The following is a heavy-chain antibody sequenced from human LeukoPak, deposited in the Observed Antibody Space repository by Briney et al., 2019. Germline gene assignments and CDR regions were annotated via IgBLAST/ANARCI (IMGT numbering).Heavy chain of an antibody. V-gene: IGHV3-20*04. CDR1: GFTFDDYG. Sequence: GGSLRHSCAASGFTFDDYGMSWVRQAPGKGLEWVSGINWNGGSTGYADSVKGRFTISRDNAKNSLYLQMNSLRAEDTALYYCARDPPTGYSSGWYFDYWGQGTLVTVSS. CDR2: INWNGGST. CDR3: ARDPPTGYSSGWYFDY. J-gene: IGHJ4*02. D-gene: IGHD6-19*01.